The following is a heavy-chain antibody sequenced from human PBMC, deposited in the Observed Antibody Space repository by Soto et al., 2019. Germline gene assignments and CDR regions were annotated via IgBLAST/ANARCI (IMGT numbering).Heavy chain of an antibody. V-gene: IGHV1-69*04. CDR2: IIPILGIA. J-gene: IGHJ5*02. Sequence: ASVKVSCKASGGTFSSYTISWVRQAPGQGLEWMGRIIPILGIANYAQKFQGRVTITADKSTSTAYMELSSLRSEDTAVYYCARDRESGHGSSSWYGIEWNWFDPWGQGTLVTVSS. CDR1: GGTFSSYT. CDR3: ARDRESGHGSSSWYGIEWNWFDP. D-gene: IGHD6-13*01.